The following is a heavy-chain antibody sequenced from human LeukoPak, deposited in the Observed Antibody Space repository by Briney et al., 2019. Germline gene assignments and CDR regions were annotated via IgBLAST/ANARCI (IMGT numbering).Heavy chain of an antibody. CDR3: ATDPWTPGIVGATRFDY. CDR2: FDPEDGET. Sequence: ASVKVSCKVSGYTLTELSMHWVRQAPGKGHEWMGGFDPEDGETIYAQKFQGRVTMTEDTSTDTAYMELSSLRSEDTAVYYCATDPWTPGIVGATRFDYWGQGTLVTVSS. D-gene: IGHD1-26*01. CDR1: GYTLTELS. V-gene: IGHV1-24*01. J-gene: IGHJ4*02.